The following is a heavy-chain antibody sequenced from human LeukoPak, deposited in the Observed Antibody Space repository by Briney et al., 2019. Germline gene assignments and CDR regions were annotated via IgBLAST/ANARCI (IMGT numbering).Heavy chain of an antibody. J-gene: IGHJ5*02. CDR2: IWYDGSNK. CDR1: GFTFSSYG. V-gene: IGHV3-33*01. D-gene: IGHD4-23*01. Sequence: GGSLRLSCAASGFTFSSYGMHWVRQAPGKGLEWVAVIWYDGSNKYYADSVKGRFTISRDNSKNTLYLQMNSLRAEDTAVYYCARSRTTVVTRDWFDPWGQGTLVTVSS. CDR3: ARSRTTVVTRDWFDP.